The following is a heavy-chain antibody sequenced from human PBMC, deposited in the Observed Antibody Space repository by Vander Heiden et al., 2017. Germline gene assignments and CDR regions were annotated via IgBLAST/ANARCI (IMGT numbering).Heavy chain of an antibody. CDR3: TTAELRYFDWLLGNFDY. J-gene: IGHJ4*02. D-gene: IGHD3-9*01. V-gene: IGHV3-15*07. CDR2: IKSKTDGGTT. CDR1: GFTFSNAW. Sequence: EVQLVESGGGLVKPGGSLRLSCAASGFTFSNAWMNWVRQAPGKGLEWVGRIKSKTDGGTTDYAAPVKGRFTISRDDSKNTLYLQMNSLKTEDTAVYYCTTAELRYFDWLLGNFDYWGQGTLVTVSS.